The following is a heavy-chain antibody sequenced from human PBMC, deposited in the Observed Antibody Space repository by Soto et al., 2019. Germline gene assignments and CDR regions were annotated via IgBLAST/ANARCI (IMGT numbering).Heavy chain of an antibody. CDR2: ISGSGGST. CDR3: AALGMMAGIYWFDP. D-gene: IGHD6-19*01. CDR1: GFTFSSYA. J-gene: IGHJ5*02. Sequence: GGSLRLSCAASGFTFSSYAMSWVRQAPGKGLEWVSAISGSGGSTYYADSVKGRFTISRDNSKNTLYLQMNSLRAEDTAVYYCAALGMMAGIYWFDPWGQGTLVTVSS. V-gene: IGHV3-23*01.